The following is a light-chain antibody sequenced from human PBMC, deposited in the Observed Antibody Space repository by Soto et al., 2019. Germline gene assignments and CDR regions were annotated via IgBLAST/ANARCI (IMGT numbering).Light chain of an antibody. V-gene: IGKV3-15*01. J-gene: IGKJ1*01. CDR1: QSINSN. Sequence: VMKQSPATLSVSPGERATLSCTASQSINSNLAWYQQRPGQAPRLLIYGASTRATGIPARFSGSGSGTEFTLTISSLQPDDFATYYCQQYNSYSWTFGQGTKVDI. CDR2: GAS. CDR3: QQYNSYSWT.